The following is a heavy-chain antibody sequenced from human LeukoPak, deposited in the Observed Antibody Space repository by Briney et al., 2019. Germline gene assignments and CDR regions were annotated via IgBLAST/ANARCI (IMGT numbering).Heavy chain of an antibody. J-gene: IGHJ4*02. CDR2: INHSGST. V-gene: IGHV4-34*01. CDR1: GGSFSGYY. CDR3: ARARGSGWYGEVLDY. D-gene: IGHD6-19*01. Sequence: SETLSLTCAVYGGSFSGYYWSWIRQPPGKGLEWIGEINHSGSTNYNPSLKSRVTISVDTSKNQFSLKLSSVTAADTAGYYCARARGSGWYGEVLDYWGQGTLVTVSS.